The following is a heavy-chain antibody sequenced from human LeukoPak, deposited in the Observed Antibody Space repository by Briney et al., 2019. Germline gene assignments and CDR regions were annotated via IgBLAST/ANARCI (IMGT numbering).Heavy chain of an antibody. V-gene: IGHV4-59*02. J-gene: IGHJ4*02. CDR1: GGSVSDYY. CDR2: IYYTGST. Sequence: PSETLSLTCTLSGGSVSDYYWSWIRQSPGKGLGWIGYIYYTGSTSYNPSLKRRVTISTGTSKNEFSLKLNSVTAADTAVYYCASRKLGNDYWGQGTLGTVSS. D-gene: IGHD7-27*01. CDR3: ASRKLGNDY.